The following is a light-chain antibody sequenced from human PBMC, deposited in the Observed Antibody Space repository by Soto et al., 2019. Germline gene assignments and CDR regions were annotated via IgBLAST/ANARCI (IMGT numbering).Light chain of an antibody. CDR2: SAS. Sequence: DIQMTQSPASLSASVGYRVTITCRASQSINNYLNWYLQRPGQAPKLLIRSASTLQRGVPSRFSGSGSRTEFTLTIADLQPDDFGTYYCQQSLTMPITFGHGTRLEIK. CDR1: QSINNY. V-gene: IGKV1-39*01. CDR3: QQSLTMPIT. J-gene: IGKJ5*01.